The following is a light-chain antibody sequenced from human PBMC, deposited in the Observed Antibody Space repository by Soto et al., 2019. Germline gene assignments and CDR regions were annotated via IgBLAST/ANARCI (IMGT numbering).Light chain of an antibody. V-gene: IGKV3-11*01. CDR3: QQRSNWPPIT. Sequence: EIFLTQSPAPLSLSPGERATLSCRASQSVKTFLVWYPQRPGQAPRLLIYDASHRAAGIPARFSVSGFGTDFTLTISSLEPEDAAVYYCQQRSNWPPITFGQGTRLEIK. J-gene: IGKJ5*01. CDR1: QSVKTF. CDR2: DAS.